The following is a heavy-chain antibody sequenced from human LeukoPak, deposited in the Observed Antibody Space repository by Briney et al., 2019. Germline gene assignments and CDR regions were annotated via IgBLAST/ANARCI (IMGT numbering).Heavy chain of an antibody. D-gene: IGHD5-24*01. CDR3: AGNVRWLQWYYFDF. Sequence: GGSLRLSCAASGFTFSSYWMSWVRQAPGKGLEWVANIKQDGSEKYYVDSVKGRFTISRDNAKNSLYLQMNSLRAEDTAVYYCAGNVRWLQWYYFDFWGQGTLVTVSS. J-gene: IGHJ4*02. CDR2: IKQDGSEK. V-gene: IGHV3-7*01. CDR1: GFTFSSYW.